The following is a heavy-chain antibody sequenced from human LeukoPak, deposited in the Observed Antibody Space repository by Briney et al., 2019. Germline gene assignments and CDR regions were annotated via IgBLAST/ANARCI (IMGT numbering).Heavy chain of an antibody. Sequence: PSETLSLTCADYGGSFSGYYWSWIRQPPGKGLEWIGEINHSGSTNYNPSLKSRVTISVDTSKNQFSLRLSSVTAADTAVYYCARENDRYGRIDYWGQGTQVTVSS. CDR2: INHSGST. CDR3: ARENDRYGRIDY. V-gene: IGHV4-34*01. CDR1: GGSFSGYY. J-gene: IGHJ4*02. D-gene: IGHD5-18*01.